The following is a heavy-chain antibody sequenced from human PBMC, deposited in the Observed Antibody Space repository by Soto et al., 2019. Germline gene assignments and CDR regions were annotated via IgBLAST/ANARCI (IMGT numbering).Heavy chain of an antibody. V-gene: IGHV3-73*01. CDR2: IRSKANSYAT. J-gene: IGHJ4*02. Sequence: PGGSLRLSCAASGFTFSGSAMHRVRQASGKGLEWVGRIRSKANSYATAYAASVKGRFTISRDDSKNTAYLQMNSLKTEDTAVYYCTTRIAVAGTIGGYFDYWGQGTLVTVSS. CDR3: TTRIAVAGTIGGYFDY. D-gene: IGHD6-19*01. CDR1: GFTFSGSA.